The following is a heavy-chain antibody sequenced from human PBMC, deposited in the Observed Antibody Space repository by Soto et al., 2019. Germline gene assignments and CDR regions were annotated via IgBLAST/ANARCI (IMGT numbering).Heavy chain of an antibody. CDR3: ARYIAASGQYYFDY. D-gene: IGHD6-13*01. CDR2: MSYTGGN. CDR1: GGSISSGGYY. V-gene: IGHV4-31*11. J-gene: IGHJ4*02. Sequence: QVQLQESGPGLVKPSQTLSLTCAVSGGSISSGGYYWSWIRQHPEKVLEWIAYMSYTGGNYYNPSLKSRINISLHTSKTQFSLKLSSVTASDTAVYYGARYIAASGQYYFDYWGQGTLVTVSS.